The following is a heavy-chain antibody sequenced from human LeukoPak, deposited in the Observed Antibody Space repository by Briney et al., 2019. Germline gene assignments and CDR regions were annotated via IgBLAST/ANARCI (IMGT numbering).Heavy chain of an antibody. Sequence: GGSLRLSCAASGFTFSSYWMHWVRQGPVKGLVWVSRINSDGSITDYGDSVKGRFTISRDNAKNTVYLQMNSLRDEDTAVYYCARVGVSWGGFDIWGQGTTVTVSS. CDR1: GFTFSSYW. V-gene: IGHV3-74*01. CDR2: INSDGSIT. J-gene: IGHJ3*02. CDR3: ARVGVSWGGFDI. D-gene: IGHD7-27*01.